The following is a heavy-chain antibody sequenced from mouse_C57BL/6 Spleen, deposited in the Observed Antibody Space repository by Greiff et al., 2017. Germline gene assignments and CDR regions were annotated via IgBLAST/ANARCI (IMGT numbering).Heavy chain of an antibody. CDR1: GFTFSSYG. J-gene: IGHJ4*01. CDR2: ISSGGSYT. Sequence: EVQLVESGGDLVKPGGSLKLSCAASGFTFSSYGMSWVRQTPDKRLEWVATISSGGSYTYYPDSVKGRFTISRDNAKNTLYLQMSSLKTEVTSRSYCARHPFEGLDDWGQGTSVTVSS. V-gene: IGHV5-6*01. CDR3: ARHPFEGLDD.